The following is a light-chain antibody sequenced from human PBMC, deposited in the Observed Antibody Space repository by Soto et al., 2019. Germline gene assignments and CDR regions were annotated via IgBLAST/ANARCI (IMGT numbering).Light chain of an antibody. Sequence: DIVMTQSPDSLAVSLGERATFNCRSGQGFLNSLNIKNTLGWYQQKPGQAPKLLIYWASTRESGVPDRFSGSGSGTDFTLTISSLQAEDVAVYYCQHYYSDPPWTFGQGTKVEIK. CDR1: QGFLNSLNIKNT. J-gene: IGKJ1*01. V-gene: IGKV4-1*01. CDR2: WAS. CDR3: QHYYSDPPWT.